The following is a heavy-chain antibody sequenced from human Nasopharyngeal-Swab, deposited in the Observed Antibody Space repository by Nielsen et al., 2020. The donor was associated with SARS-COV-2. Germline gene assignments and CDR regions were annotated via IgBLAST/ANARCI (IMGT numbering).Heavy chain of an antibody. J-gene: IGHJ6*04. CDR3: AVDYGDYDSYYGMDV. V-gene: IGHV1-18*01. CDR1: GYTFKSFA. D-gene: IGHD4-17*01. CDR2: ISAYNGNT. Sequence: ASVKVSCKASGYTFKSFAVNWVRQAPGQGLAWMGWISAYNGNTNYAQNLQGRVTMTTDTSTSTVYMELRSLRSDDTAVYYCAVDYGDYDSYYGMDVWGKGTTVTVSS.